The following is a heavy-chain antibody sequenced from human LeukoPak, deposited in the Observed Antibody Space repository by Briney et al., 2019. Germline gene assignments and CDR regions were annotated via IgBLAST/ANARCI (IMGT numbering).Heavy chain of an antibody. CDR1: GGTFSSYA. J-gene: IGHJ4*02. V-gene: IGHV1-69*13. CDR3: AKSSGYYYSSSYFDY. CDR2: IIPIFGTA. Sequence: ASVKVSCKASGGTFSSYAISWVRQAPGQGLEWMGGIIPIFGTANYAQKFQGRVTITADESTSTAYMELSSLRSEDTAVYYCAKSSGYYYSSSYFDYWGQGTLDTVSS. D-gene: IGHD3-22*01.